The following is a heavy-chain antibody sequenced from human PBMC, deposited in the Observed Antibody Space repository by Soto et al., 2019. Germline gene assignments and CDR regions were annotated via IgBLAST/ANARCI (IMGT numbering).Heavy chain of an antibody. V-gene: IGHV4-4*02. J-gene: IGHJ5*02. D-gene: IGHD3-3*01. Sequence: PSETLSLTCAVSGGSFTSNNWWTWVRQPPGQGLEWIGEIYRTGSTYYNPSLKSRVTISVDTSKNQFSLKLSSVTAADTAVYYCARADLGGITIFGVVTWFDPWGQGTLVTVSS. CDR1: GGSFTSNNW. CDR3: ARADLGGITIFGVVTWFDP. CDR2: IYRTGST.